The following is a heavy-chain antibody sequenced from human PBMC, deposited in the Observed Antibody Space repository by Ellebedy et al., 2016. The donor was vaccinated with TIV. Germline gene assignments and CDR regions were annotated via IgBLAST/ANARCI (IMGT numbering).Heavy chain of an antibody. CDR1: GFTFSIYC. V-gene: IGHV3-7*01. Sequence: GESLKISCAASGFTFSIYCMSWVRQAPGKGLEWVASINPDGREKYYVDSVKGRLTISRDNAKNSLYLEMNSLRAEDTAVYYCVRDRNGWAFDYWGQGTLVTVSS. D-gene: IGHD5-24*01. CDR2: INPDGREK. CDR3: VRDRNGWAFDY. J-gene: IGHJ4*02.